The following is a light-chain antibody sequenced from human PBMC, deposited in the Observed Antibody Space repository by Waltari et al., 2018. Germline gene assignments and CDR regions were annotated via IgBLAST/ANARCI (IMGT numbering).Light chain of an antibody. Sequence: DIQMTQSPSTLSASVGDRVTITCRASQSVKNNLAWYQQKPGKAPKVLIHKASRLESGVPSRFSGSGYGTEFTLTISSLQPDDFATYYCQEYDTLTVTFGGGTKVEIK. J-gene: IGKJ4*01. V-gene: IGKV1-5*03. CDR1: QSVKNN. CDR2: KAS. CDR3: QEYDTLTVT.